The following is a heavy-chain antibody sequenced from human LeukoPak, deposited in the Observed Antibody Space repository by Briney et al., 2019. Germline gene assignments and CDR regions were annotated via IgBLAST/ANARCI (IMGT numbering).Heavy chain of an antibody. D-gene: IGHD3-16*01. CDR3: TKGTYTANWFDY. J-gene: IGHJ4*02. Sequence: GESLKISCAVSGLTLSSYGMHWVRQAPGKGLEWVAFIRNDGSDKYYTDSVKGRFTISRDNSKNTLYLQMNSLRAEDAAVYYCTKGTYTANWFDYWGQGTLVTVSS. CDR2: IRNDGSDK. CDR1: GLTLSSYG. V-gene: IGHV3-30*02.